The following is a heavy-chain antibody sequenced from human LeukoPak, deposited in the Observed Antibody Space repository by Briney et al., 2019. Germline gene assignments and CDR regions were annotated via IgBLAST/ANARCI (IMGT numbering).Heavy chain of an antibody. J-gene: IGHJ4*02. CDR1: GSTFSSYA. CDR3: ARGAIVGATHFDY. Sequence: SVKVSCMASGSTFSSYAISWVRQAPGQGLEWMGRIIPIFGTANYAQKFQGRVTITTDESTSTAYMELSSLRSEDTAVYYCARGAIVGATHFDYWGQGTLVTVSS. D-gene: IGHD1-26*01. V-gene: IGHV1-69*05. CDR2: IIPIFGTA.